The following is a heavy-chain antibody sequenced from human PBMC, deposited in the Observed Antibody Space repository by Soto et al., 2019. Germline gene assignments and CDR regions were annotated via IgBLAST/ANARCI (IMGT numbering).Heavy chain of an antibody. CDR1: GGSISSGGYS. V-gene: IGHV4-30-2*01. J-gene: IGHJ5*02. Sequence: PSETLSLTCAVSGGSISSGGYSWSWIRQPPGKGLEWIGYIYHSGSTYYNPSLKSRVTISVDRSKNQFSLKLSSVTAADAAVYYCARLDFRMNSFDPWGQGTLVTVSS. D-gene: IGHD3-3*01. CDR3: ARLDFRMNSFDP. CDR2: IYHSGST.